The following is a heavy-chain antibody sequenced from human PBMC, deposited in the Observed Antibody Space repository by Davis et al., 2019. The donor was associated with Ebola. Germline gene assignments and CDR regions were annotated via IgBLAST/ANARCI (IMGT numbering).Heavy chain of an antibody. CDR2: INPDGSFT. J-gene: IGHJ4*02. Sequence: PGGSLCLSCAASVFTISSYWMHWLLQAPGKGLVWVSRINPDGSFTDYADSVKGRFSLSRDSTSNTLYLQMNGLRAEETAVYYCARSSYQPDYWGQGTLVTVSS. D-gene: IGHD2-2*01. CDR1: VFTISSYW. CDR3: ARSSYQPDY. V-gene: IGHV3-74*01.